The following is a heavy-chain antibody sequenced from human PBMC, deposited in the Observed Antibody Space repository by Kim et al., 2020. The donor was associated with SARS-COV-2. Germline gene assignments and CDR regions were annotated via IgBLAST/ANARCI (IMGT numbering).Heavy chain of an antibody. D-gene: IGHD3-22*01. Sequence: GGSLRLSCAASGFTFSSYGMHWVRQAPGKGLEWVAVIWYDGSNKYYADSVKGRFTISRDTSKNTLYLQMNNLRAEDTAVYYCARDLTPYYYDSSGYHAWGQGTLVTVSS. CDR2: IWYDGSNK. CDR3: ARDLTPYYYDSSGYHA. V-gene: IGHV3-33*01. J-gene: IGHJ4*02. CDR1: GFTFSSYG.